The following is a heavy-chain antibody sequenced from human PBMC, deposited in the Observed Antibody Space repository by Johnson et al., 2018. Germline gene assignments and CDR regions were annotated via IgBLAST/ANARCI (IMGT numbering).Heavy chain of an antibody. CDR1: GFTFSIYG. Sequence: QVQLVESGGGVVQPGKSLRLSCAASGFTFSIYGMHWVRQAPGKGLEWVATIWYDDNNHYIDSLKGRFTISRDNSKNTLYLQMNSLGAEDTAVYYCARDDGRGAEYLQHWGQGT. CDR2: IWYDDNN. J-gene: IGHJ1*01. D-gene: IGHD1-26*01. CDR3: ARDDGRGAEYLQH. V-gene: IGHV3-33*01.